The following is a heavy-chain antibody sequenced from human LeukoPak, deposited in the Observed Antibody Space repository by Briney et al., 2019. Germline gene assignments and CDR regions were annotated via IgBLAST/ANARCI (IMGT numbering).Heavy chain of an antibody. Sequence: SVKVSCKASGGTFSSYAISWVRQAPGQGLEWMGRIIPILGIANYAQEFQGRVTITADKSTSTAYMELSSLRSEDTAVYYCARVPLDGCNPFGYWGQGTLVTVSS. CDR1: GGTFSSYA. V-gene: IGHV1-69*04. J-gene: IGHJ4*02. D-gene: IGHD4-23*01. CDR3: ARVPLDGCNPFGY. CDR2: IIPILGIA.